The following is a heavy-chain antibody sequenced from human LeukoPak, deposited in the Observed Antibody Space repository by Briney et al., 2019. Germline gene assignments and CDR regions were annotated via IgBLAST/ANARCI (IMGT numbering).Heavy chain of an antibody. CDR3: ARSPGRGVRGVIPLYFDY. CDR2: IIPIFGTA. CDR1: GGTFSIYA. Sequence: SVKLSCKASGGTFSIYAISWVRQAPGQGLEWMGGIIPIFGTANYAQKFQGRVTITADESTSTAYMELSSLRSEDTAVYYCARSPGRGVRGVIPLYFDYWGQGTLVTVSS. J-gene: IGHJ4*02. D-gene: IGHD3-10*01. V-gene: IGHV1-69*13.